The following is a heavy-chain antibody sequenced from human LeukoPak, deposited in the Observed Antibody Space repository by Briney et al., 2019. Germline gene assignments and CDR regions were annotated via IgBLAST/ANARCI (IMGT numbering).Heavy chain of an antibody. Sequence: GGSLRLSCAASGFTFSSYSMNWVRQAPVKGLEWVSSISSSSSYIYYADSVKGRFTISRDNAKNSLYLQMNSLRAEDTAVYYCARDKGYYDSSGYYVYWGQGTLVTVSS. V-gene: IGHV3-21*01. CDR2: ISSSSSYI. CDR1: GFTFSSYS. D-gene: IGHD3-22*01. CDR3: ARDKGYYDSSGYYVY. J-gene: IGHJ4*02.